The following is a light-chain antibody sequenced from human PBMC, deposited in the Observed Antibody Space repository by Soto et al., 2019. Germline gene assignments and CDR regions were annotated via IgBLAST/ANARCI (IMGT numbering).Light chain of an antibody. J-gene: IGKJ1*01. Sequence: DIQMTQSPSTLSASVGDRVSITCRASQAISDWLAWYQQKPGQVPELLIFDVSTLESGVPSRFSGSRSGTEFTLTISSLQPDDFATYFCQQYHTYSTFGQGTRWKSN. V-gene: IGKV1-5*01. CDR2: DVS. CDR3: QQYHTYST. CDR1: QAISDW.